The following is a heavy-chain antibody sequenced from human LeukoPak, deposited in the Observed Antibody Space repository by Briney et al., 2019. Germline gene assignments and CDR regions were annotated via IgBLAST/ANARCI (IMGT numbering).Heavy chain of an antibody. CDR2: INPNSGGT. J-gene: IGHJ4*02. V-gene: IGHV1-2*02. Sequence: ASVKVSCKASGYTFTGYYMHWVRQAPGQWLEWMGWINPNSGGTNYAQKLQGRVTMTRDTSISTAYMELSRLRSDDTAGYYCASARLYDSSGYYDYWGQGTLVTVSS. CDR1: GYTFTGYY. D-gene: IGHD3-22*01. CDR3: ASARLYDSSGYYDY.